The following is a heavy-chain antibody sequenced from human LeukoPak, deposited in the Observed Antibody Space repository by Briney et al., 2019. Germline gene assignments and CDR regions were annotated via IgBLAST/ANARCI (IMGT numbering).Heavy chain of an antibody. V-gene: IGHV4-28*01. CDR3: ARYDILTGLQGGFFDY. CDR1: GYSISTSNW. D-gene: IGHD3-9*01. Sequence: SETLFLTCAVSGYSISTSNWWGWIRQSPGKGLEWIGYIYYTGSTYYNPSLKSRVTMSVDTSKNQFSLKLSSVTAVDTAVYYCARYDILTGLQGGFFDYWGQGTLVTVSS. CDR2: IYYTGST. J-gene: IGHJ4*02.